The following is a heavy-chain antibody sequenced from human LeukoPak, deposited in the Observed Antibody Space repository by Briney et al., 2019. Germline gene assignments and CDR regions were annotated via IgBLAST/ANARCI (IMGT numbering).Heavy chain of an antibody. CDR2: SRNKANSYNT. CDR3: IATYCDNTNCYFY. Sequence: PGGSLRLSCASSGFIFSDYNMDWVRQAPGKGLEWVGRSRNKANSYNTDYAASVEGRFTISRDDSKSSLSLQMNSLKTEDTAMYYCIATYCDNTNCYFYWGQGTLVTVSS. V-gene: IGHV3-72*01. D-gene: IGHD2-2*01. J-gene: IGHJ4*02. CDR1: GFIFSDYN.